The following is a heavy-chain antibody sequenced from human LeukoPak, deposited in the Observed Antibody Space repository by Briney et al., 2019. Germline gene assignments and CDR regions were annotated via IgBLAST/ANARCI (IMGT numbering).Heavy chain of an antibody. V-gene: IGHV4-61*02. Sequence: SETLSLTCTVSGGSISSDGYYWSWIRQPAGKGLEWIGRIYNSGTANYNPSLKSRVTISVDTSKNQFSLKLSSVTAADTAVYYCARGRLTRIGYDFWSGYYSACAFDIWGQGTMVTVSS. CDR2: IYNSGTA. D-gene: IGHD3-3*01. CDR1: GGSISSDGYY. CDR3: ARGRLTRIGYDFWSGYYSACAFDI. J-gene: IGHJ3*02.